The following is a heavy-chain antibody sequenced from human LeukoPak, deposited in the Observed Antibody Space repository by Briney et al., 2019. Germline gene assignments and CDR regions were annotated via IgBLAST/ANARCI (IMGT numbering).Heavy chain of an antibody. Sequence: ASVKVSCKVSGYTLTELSMHWVRQAPGKGLEWMGGFDPEDGETIYAQKFQGRVTMTEDTSTDTAYMELSSLRSEDTAVYYCATSILVVVDNHAFDIWGQGTMVTVSS. V-gene: IGHV1-24*01. CDR3: ATSILVVVDNHAFDI. D-gene: IGHD3-22*01. CDR1: GYTLTELS. CDR2: FDPEDGET. J-gene: IGHJ3*02.